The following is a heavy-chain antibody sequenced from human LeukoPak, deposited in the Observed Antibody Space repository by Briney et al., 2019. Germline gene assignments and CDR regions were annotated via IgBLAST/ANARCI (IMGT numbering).Heavy chain of an antibody. Sequence: SETLSLTWIVSGGSISSYYWTWIRQPPGKGLGWIGNIYNGGSTNYNPSLKSRVTISADTSKNQFSLKVSSVTAADTAVYYCARDRWSSGNDYYFDYWGQGTLVTVSS. J-gene: IGHJ4*02. CDR2: IYNGGST. CDR1: GGSISSYY. V-gene: IGHV4-59*01. CDR3: ARDRWSSGNDYYFDY. D-gene: IGHD6-25*01.